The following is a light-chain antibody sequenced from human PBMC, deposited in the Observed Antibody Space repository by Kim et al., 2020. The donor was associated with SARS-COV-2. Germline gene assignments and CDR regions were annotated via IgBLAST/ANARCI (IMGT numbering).Light chain of an antibody. J-gene: IGLJ3*02. CDR1: SGNIASNY. V-gene: IGLV6-57*03. CDR2: EDN. CDR3: QSYDSSNHWV. Sequence: KTVISACTRSSGNIASNYVQWYQQRPASAPTTVIYEDNQRPSGVTDRFSGSIDSSSNAASRTSSGLKAEDEADYYCQSYDSSNHWVFGGGTQLTVL.